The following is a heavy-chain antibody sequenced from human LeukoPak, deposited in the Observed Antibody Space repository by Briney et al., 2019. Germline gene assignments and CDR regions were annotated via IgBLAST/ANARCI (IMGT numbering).Heavy chain of an antibody. D-gene: IGHD2-2*01. CDR3: ARGGGIVVVPDDAFDI. CDR1: GYTFSYYG. J-gene: IGHJ3*02. CDR2: ISAYNGNT. V-gene: IGHV1-18*04. Sequence: GASVKVSCKASGYTFSYYGVSWMRQAPGQGLEWMGWISAYNGNTNYAQKLQGRVTMTTDTSTSTAYMELRSLRSDDPAVYYCARGGGIVVVPDDAFDIWGQGTMVTVSS.